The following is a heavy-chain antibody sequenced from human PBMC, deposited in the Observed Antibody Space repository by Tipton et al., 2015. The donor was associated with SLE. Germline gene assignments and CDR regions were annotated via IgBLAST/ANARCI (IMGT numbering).Heavy chain of an antibody. D-gene: IGHD2-15*01. CDR1: GGSLSTYY. J-gene: IGHJ4*02. CDR3: ARHYCTGDGCYSAVGDS. V-gene: IGHV4-59*08. Sequence: TLSLTCTVSGGSLSTYYWSWIRQPPGKGLEWIAYIYYTGSTKYNPSLRSRVTISVDTSKNQFSLKLSSVTAADTAVYYCARHYCTGDGCYSAVGDSWGQGTLVIISS. CDR2: IYYTGST.